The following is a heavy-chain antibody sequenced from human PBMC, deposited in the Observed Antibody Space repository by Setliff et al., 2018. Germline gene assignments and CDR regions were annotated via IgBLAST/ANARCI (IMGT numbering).Heavy chain of an antibody. V-gene: IGHV1-69*13. CDR2: IIPMFRTG. Sequence: SVKVSCKASGGSFNNYPISWVRQAPGQGLEWMGGIIPMFRTGKYAQKFQGRVTITADESTSTAYMELSSLRLEDTAVYYCARGKMDVVAVARKYCVMDVWGQGTTVTVSS. CDR3: ARGKMDVVAVARKYCVMDV. CDR1: GGSFNNYP. J-gene: IGHJ6*02. D-gene: IGHD6-13*01.